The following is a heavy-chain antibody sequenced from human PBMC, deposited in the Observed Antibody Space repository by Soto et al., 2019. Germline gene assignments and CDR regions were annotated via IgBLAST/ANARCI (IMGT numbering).Heavy chain of an antibody. V-gene: IGHV4-39*01. CDR2: IYYSGST. CDR3: ARQRDIVVVVAPFDT. CDR1: GGSISSSSYY. D-gene: IGHD2-15*01. Sequence: SETLSLTCTVSGGSISSSSYYWGWIRQPPGKGLEWIGSIYYSGSTYYNPSLKSRVTISVDTSKNQFSLKLSSVTAADTAVYYCARQRDIVVVVAPFDTWGQGTLVTVSS. J-gene: IGHJ5*02.